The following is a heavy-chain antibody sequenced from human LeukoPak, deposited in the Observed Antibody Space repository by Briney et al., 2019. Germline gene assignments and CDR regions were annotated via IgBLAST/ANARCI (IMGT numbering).Heavy chain of an antibody. D-gene: IGHD3-10*01. Sequence: GGSLRLSCAASGFTFSIYDMTWVRQAPGKGLEWVSGISGSGGNTYSAESVKGRFTISRDNSKNTLYLQLNSLRSEDTAVYYFAMGLAYGPDYWGQGTLVTVSS. CDR2: ISGSGGNT. CDR3: AMGLAYGPDY. V-gene: IGHV3-23*01. CDR1: GFTFSIYD. J-gene: IGHJ4*02.